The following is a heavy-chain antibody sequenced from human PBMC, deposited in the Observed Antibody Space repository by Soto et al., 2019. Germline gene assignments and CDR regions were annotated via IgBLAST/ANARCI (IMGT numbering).Heavy chain of an antibody. D-gene: IGHD4-4*01. J-gene: IGHJ4*02. Sequence: QLQLQESGSGLVKPSQTLSLTCAVSGGSINTATHSWSWIRQPPGKGLEWIGYIYHSGSTYYNPSVKSRVTISIDKSNKQFSLRLSSVTAADTTVYYCARGGGVTTTGDDYWGQGILVTVSS. CDR2: IYHSGST. V-gene: IGHV4-30-2*01. CDR1: GGSINTATHS. CDR3: ARGGGVTTTGDDY.